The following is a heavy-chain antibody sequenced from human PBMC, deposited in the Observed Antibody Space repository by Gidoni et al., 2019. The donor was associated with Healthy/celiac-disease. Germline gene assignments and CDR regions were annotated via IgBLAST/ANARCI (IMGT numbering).Heavy chain of an antibody. CDR1: GFIFDDTA. V-gene: IGHV3-9*01. CDR3: AKDISGIAVPGTIHAFDI. J-gene: IGHJ3*02. CDR2: ISWNSGNI. D-gene: IGHD6-19*01. Sequence: EVQLVESGGGLVHTGRSLRLSCAASGFIFDDTAMLWVRQAPGKGLEGVSGISWNSGNIGYADSLKGRFTISRDNAKNALYLQMNSLRAEDTSLYYCAKDISGIAVPGTIHAFDIWGQGTMVTVSS.